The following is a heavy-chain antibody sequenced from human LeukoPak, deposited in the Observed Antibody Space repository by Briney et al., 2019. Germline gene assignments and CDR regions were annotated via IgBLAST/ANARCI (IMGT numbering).Heavy chain of an antibody. D-gene: IGHD2-2*01. CDR3: VKDRPCETCMPMDA. V-gene: IGHV3-23*01. CDR2: LGRSGEYK. Sequence: GGSLRLSCAASGFRFTDYSMSWDRQAPGKGLEWVAGLGRSGEYKYYADSVKGRFTISRDNSKGTVSLQMNSLRAEGSAIYFCVKDRPCETCMPMDAWGQGTTVTVSS. J-gene: IGHJ6*02. CDR1: GFRFTDYS.